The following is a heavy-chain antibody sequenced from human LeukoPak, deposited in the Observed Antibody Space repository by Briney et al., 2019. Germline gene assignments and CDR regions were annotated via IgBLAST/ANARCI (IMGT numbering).Heavy chain of an antibody. CDR2: ISGSGDNT. CDR3: AKDQGGGPLYYFDY. D-gene: IGHD3-16*01. Sequence: PGGSLRLSCAASGFTFSSYAMSWVRQAPGKGLEWVSAISGSGDNTYYVDSVKSRFTISRDNSKNTLYLQMNSLRAEDTAVYYCAKDQGGGPLYYFDYWGQGTLVTVSS. J-gene: IGHJ4*02. CDR1: GFTFSSYA. V-gene: IGHV3-23*01.